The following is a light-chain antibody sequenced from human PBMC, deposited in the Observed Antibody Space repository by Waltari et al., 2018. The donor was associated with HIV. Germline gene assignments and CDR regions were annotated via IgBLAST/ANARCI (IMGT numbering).Light chain of an antibody. Sequence: SYELAQPFSVSVSPGQTAAITCFGDALANQYTNWYQQKPGQSPVLVICKDNERPSGVPERFSGSRSGTTVTLTISGVQAEDEADYYCQSTDVRGSQVIFGGGT. CDR2: KDN. V-gene: IGLV3-25*03. CDR3: QSTDVRGSQVI. J-gene: IGLJ2*01. CDR1: ALANQY.